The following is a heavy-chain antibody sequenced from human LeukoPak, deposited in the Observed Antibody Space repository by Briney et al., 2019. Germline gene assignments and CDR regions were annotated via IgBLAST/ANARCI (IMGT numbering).Heavy chain of an antibody. V-gene: IGHV1-69*04. CDR3: ARYCSGGSCYSYYYYGMDV. CDR2: IIPILGIA. D-gene: IGHD2-15*01. J-gene: IGHJ6*02. CDR1: GGTFSSYA. Sequence: GASVKVSCNASGGTFSSYAISWVRQAPGQGLEWMGRIIPILGIANYAQKFQGRVTITADKSTSTAYMELSSLRSEDTAVYYCARYCSGGSCYSYYYYGMDVWGQGTTVTVSS.